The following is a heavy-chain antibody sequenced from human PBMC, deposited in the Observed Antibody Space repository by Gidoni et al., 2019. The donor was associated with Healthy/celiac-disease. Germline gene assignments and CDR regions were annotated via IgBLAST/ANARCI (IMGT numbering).Heavy chain of an antibody. V-gene: IGHV3-21*01. D-gene: IGHD3-9*01. J-gene: IGHJ3*02. CDR3: ARDRFTISQGAFDI. CDR1: GFTFSSYS. CDR2: ISSSSSYI. Sequence: EVQLVESGGGLVKPGGSLRLSCAASGFTFSSYSMHWVRQAPGKGLEWVSSISSSSSYIYYADSGKGRFTISRDNAKNSLYLQMNSLRAEDTAVYYCARDRFTISQGAFDIWGQGTMVTVSS.